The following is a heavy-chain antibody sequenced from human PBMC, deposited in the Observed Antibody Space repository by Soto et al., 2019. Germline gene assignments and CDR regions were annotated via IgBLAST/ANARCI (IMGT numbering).Heavy chain of an antibody. Sequence: PGESLKISCKGSGYSFTSYWTSWVRQMPGKGLEWMGRIDPSDSYTNYSPSFQGHVTISADKSISTAYLQWSSLKASDTAMYYCARWAWQQLVPLYYGMDVWGQGTTVTVSS. CDR2: IDPSDSYT. CDR1: GYSFTSYW. D-gene: IGHD6-13*01. J-gene: IGHJ6*02. V-gene: IGHV5-10-1*01. CDR3: ARWAWQQLVPLYYGMDV.